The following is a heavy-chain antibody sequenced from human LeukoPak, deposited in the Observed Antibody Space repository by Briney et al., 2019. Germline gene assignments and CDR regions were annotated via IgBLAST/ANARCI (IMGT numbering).Heavy chain of an antibody. Sequence: ASVKVSCKASGYTFTGYYMHWVRQAPGQGLEWMGWINPNSGGTNYAQKFQGRVTMTRDTSISTAYMELSRLRSDDTAVYYCAREPLDYDFWSGYWAAFDIWGQGTMVTVSS. D-gene: IGHD3-3*01. CDR1: GYTFTGYY. J-gene: IGHJ3*02. CDR2: INPNSGGT. V-gene: IGHV1-2*02. CDR3: AREPLDYDFWSGYWAAFDI.